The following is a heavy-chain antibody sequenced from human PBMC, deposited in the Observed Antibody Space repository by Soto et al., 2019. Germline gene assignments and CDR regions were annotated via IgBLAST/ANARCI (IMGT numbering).Heavy chain of an antibody. CDR1: GYTFTSYG. V-gene: IGHV1-18*01. Sequence: ASVKVSCKASGYTFTSYGISCVRQAPEQGLEWMGWISAYNGNTNYAQKLQGRVTMTTDTSTSTAYMELRSLRSDDTAVYYCARVRQIVVVPAAENDYWGQGTLVTVSS. D-gene: IGHD2-2*01. J-gene: IGHJ4*02. CDR2: ISAYNGNT. CDR3: ARVRQIVVVPAAENDY.